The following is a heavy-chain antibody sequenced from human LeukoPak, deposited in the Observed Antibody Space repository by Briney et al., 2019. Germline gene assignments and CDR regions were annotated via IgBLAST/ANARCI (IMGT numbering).Heavy chain of an antibody. Sequence: PGGSLRLSCAASGNYWMHGVRQVPGKGLVWVSHINSDGSWTSYADSVKGRFTISKDNAKNTVYLQMNSLRAEDTAVYYCVSFYETYWGRGTLVTVSS. CDR2: INSDGSWT. CDR1: GNYW. J-gene: IGHJ4*02. D-gene: IGHD2/OR15-2a*01. V-gene: IGHV3-74*01. CDR3: VSFYETY.